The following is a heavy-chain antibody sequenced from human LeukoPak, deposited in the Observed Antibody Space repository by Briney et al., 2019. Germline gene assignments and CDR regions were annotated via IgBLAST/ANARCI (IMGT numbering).Heavy chain of an antibody. CDR1: GFTFSSYW. V-gene: IGHV3-7*01. D-gene: IGHD3-3*01. Sequence: GGSLRLSCAASGFTFSSYWMSWVRQAPGKGLEWVANIKQDGSEKYYVDSVKGRFTISRDNAKNSLYLQMNSLRAEDTAVYYCARDYGTIFGVVIYDDAFDIWGQGTMVTVSS. CDR2: IKQDGSEK. J-gene: IGHJ3*02. CDR3: ARDYGTIFGVVIYDDAFDI.